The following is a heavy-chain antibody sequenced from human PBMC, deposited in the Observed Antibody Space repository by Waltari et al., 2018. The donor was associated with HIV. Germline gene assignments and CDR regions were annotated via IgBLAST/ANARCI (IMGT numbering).Heavy chain of an antibody. D-gene: IGHD3-16*01. V-gene: IGHV3-48*01. J-gene: IGHJ4*02. Sequence: EVQLVESGGGLVQPGGSVRLSCAVSGFTFSNYTMNWVRQDPGKGLEWVSYISISSSVIFYSDSVKGRFTISRGNAKNSLYLQMNRLRVEETAVYYCARDITGGWGYWGQGTLVTVAS. CDR2: ISISSSVI. CDR1: GFTFSNYT. CDR3: ARDITGGWGY.